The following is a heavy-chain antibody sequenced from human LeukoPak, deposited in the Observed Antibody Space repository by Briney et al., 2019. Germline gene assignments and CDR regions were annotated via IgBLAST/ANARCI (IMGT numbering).Heavy chain of an antibody. D-gene: IGHD3-22*01. Sequence: SETLSLTCAVSGGSISSGGYSWSWIRQPPGKGLEWIGYIYHSGSTYYNPSLKSRVTISVDRSKNQFSLKVTSVTAADSAVYYCARRYDSSAYWYYFDSWSQGTLVTVSS. CDR2: IYHSGST. CDR3: ARRYDSSAYWYYFDS. V-gene: IGHV4-30-2*01. CDR1: GGSISSGGYS. J-gene: IGHJ4*02.